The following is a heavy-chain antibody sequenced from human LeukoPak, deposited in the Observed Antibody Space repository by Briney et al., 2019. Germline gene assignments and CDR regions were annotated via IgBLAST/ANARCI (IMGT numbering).Heavy chain of an antibody. D-gene: IGHD1-1*01. Sequence: PSETLSLTCTVSGGSISRGYYCGWIRQPPGKGLEWIGSVSHGGAAHDSMATFYNPSLKSRVTMSVDTSKNQFSLRLTPVTAADTALYFCANRLLRSGTGAFDIWGLGTVDVASS. CDR3: ANRLLRSGTGAFDI. J-gene: IGHJ3*02. CDR2: VSHGGAAHDSMAT. CDR1: GGSISRGYY. V-gene: IGHV4-38-2*02.